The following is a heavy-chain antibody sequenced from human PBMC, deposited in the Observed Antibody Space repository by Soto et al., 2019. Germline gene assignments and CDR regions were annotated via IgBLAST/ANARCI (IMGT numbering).Heavy chain of an antibody. V-gene: IGHV4-4*02. CDR2: IFQSGST. J-gene: IGHJ5*02. CDR1: GGTIGSPDW. CDR3: ARGRGRYSSGWSWFDP. D-gene: IGHD6-19*01. Sequence: SETLSLTCGVSGGTIGSPDWWTWVRQPPGKGLEWIGEIFQSGSTNYTPSLESRVTISVDKSKNQFSLTLTSVTAADTAVYFCARGRGRYSSGWSWFDPWGQGILVTVSS.